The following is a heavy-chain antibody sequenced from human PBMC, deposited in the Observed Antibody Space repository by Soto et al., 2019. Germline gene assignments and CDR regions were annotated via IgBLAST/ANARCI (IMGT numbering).Heavy chain of an antibody. J-gene: IGHJ6*02. CDR2: ISGSGGST. CDR1: GFTFSSYA. CDR3: AKDPLPRGSDRTHHGMDV. V-gene: IGHV3-23*01. D-gene: IGHD3-10*01. Sequence: GGSLRLSCAASGFTFSSYAMSWVRQAPGKGLEWVSAISGSGGSTYYADSVKGRFTISRDNSKNTLYLQMNSLRAEDTAVYYCAKDPLPRGSDRTHHGMDVWGQGTTVTVSS.